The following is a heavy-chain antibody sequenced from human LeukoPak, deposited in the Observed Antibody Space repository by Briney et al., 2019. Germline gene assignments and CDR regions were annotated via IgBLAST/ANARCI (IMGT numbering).Heavy chain of an antibody. Sequence: GGSLRLSCAASGFTFSSYAMSWVRQAPGKGLEWVSAISGSGGSTYYADSVKGRFTISRDNSKNTLYLQINSLRAEDTAVYYXXXXXXXXXXXYFYGAFDIWGQGTMVTVSS. CDR2: ISGSGGST. CDR3: XXXXXXXXXXYFYGAFDI. V-gene: IGHV3-23*01. J-gene: IGHJ3*02. D-gene: IGHD2/OR15-2a*01. CDR1: GFTFSSYA.